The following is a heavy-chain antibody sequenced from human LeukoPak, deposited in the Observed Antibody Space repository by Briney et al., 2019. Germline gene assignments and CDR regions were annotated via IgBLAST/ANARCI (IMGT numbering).Heavy chain of an antibody. CDR2: INHSGST. CDR1: GGSFSGYY. Sequence: SETLSLTCAVYGGSFSGYYWSWIRQPPGKGLEWIGEINHSGSTNYNPSLKSRVTISVDTSKNQFSLKLSSVTAADTAVYYCARGRRYSSSWYGECCFDYWGQGTLVTVSS. D-gene: IGHD6-13*01. J-gene: IGHJ4*02. V-gene: IGHV4-34*01. CDR3: ARGRRYSSSWYGECCFDY.